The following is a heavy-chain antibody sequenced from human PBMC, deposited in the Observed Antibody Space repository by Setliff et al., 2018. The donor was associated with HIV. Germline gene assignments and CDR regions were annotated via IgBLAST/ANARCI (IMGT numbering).Heavy chain of an antibody. V-gene: IGHV1-18*01. J-gene: IGHJ5*02. CDR1: GYDFTAYA. CDR2: IGGDNANI. CDR3: ARDPGGLYCRDTSCQGGCFDP. D-gene: IGHD2-2*01. Sequence: ASVKVSCKASGYDFTAYAISWVRQAPGQGLGWMGRIGGDNANIKFAQSFQGRVTMTTDTSTNTAYLELTSLRSDDTAVYYCARDPGGLYCRDTSCQGGCFDPWGQGTLVTVSS.